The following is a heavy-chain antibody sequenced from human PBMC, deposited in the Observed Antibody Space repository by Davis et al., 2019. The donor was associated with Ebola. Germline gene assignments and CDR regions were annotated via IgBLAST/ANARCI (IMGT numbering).Heavy chain of an antibody. V-gene: IGHV4-39*07. CDR2: IYYSGST. D-gene: IGHD1-20*01. CDR3: ATFEITGTTGGDEYYYYGMDV. Sequence: SETLSLTCTVSGGSISSSSYYWGWIRQPPGKGLEWIGSIYYSGSTNYNPSLKSRVTISVDTSKNQFSLKLSSVTAADTAVYYCATFEITGTTGGDEYYYYGMDVWGQGTTVTVSS. CDR1: GGSISSSSYY. J-gene: IGHJ6*02.